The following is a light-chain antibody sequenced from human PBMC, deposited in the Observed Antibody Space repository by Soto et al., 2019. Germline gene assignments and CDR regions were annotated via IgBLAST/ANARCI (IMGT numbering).Light chain of an antibody. CDR1: QSVRRN. CDR2: DAS. V-gene: IGKV3-15*01. CDR3: QQYNDWPPYT. J-gene: IGKJ2*01. Sequence: EIVMTQSPATLSVSPGERATLSCRASQSVRRNVAWYQQKPGQAPRLLLYDASTRATGIPARFSGSESGTECTLTISSLQSEDFAVYYCQQYNDWPPYTFGQGTKLEIK.